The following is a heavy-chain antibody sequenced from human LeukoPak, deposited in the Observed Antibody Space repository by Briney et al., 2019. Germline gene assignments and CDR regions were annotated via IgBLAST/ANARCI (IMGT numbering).Heavy chain of an antibody. Sequence: GRSLRLSCAASGFTFSSYGMHWVRQAPGKGLEWVAVIWYDGSNKYYADSVKGRFTISRDNSKNTLYLQMSSLRAEDTAVYYCARDGALWFGELFDAFDIWGQGTMVTVSS. J-gene: IGHJ3*02. CDR3: ARDGALWFGELFDAFDI. V-gene: IGHV3-33*01. D-gene: IGHD3-10*01. CDR2: IWYDGSNK. CDR1: GFTFSSYG.